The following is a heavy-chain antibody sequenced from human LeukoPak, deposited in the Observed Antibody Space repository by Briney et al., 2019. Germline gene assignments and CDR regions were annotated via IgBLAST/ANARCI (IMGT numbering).Heavy chain of an antibody. CDR2: IYYSGST. CDR3: ARDYSTLYGMDV. J-gene: IGHJ6*02. Sequence: SETLSLTCAVYGGSFSGYYWNWIRQPPGKGLEWIGYIYYSGSTNYNPSLKSRVTISVDTSKNQFSLKLSSVTAADTAVYYCARDYSTLYGMDVWGQGTTVTVSS. CDR1: GGSFSGYY. D-gene: IGHD6-13*01. V-gene: IGHV4-59*01.